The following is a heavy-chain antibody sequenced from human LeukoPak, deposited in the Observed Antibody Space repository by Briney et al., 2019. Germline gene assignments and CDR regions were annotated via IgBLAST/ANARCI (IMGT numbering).Heavy chain of an antibody. D-gene: IGHD4-17*01. J-gene: IGHJ4*02. Sequence: GGSLRLSCAASGFTFSTYWMSWVRQAPGKGLEWVANINEDGSERYYVDSVKGRFIISRDNARNSLYVQMNSLRAEDTAVYYCARTSGDPFNYWGQGTLVTVSS. CDR1: GFTFSTYW. CDR2: INEDGSER. V-gene: IGHV3-7*01. CDR3: ARTSGDPFNY.